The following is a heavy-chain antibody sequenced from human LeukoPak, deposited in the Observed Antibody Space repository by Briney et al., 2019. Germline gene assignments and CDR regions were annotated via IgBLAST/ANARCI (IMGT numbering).Heavy chain of an antibody. CDR2: IYYSGST. D-gene: IGHD3-9*01. Sequence: SETLSLTCTVSGGSISSGGYYWSWIRQHPGKGLEWIGYIYYSGSTYYNPSLKSRVTISVDTSKNQFSLKLSSVTAADTAVYYCARSYDILTGSDAFDIWGQGTMVTVSS. V-gene: IGHV4-61*08. CDR1: GGSISSGGYY. CDR3: ARSYDILTGSDAFDI. J-gene: IGHJ3*02.